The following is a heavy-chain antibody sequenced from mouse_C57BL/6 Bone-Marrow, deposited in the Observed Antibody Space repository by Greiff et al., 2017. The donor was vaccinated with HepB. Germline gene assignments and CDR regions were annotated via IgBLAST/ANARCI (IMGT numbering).Heavy chain of an antibody. CDR2: IRLKSDNYAT. CDR1: GFTFSNYW. J-gene: IGHJ4*01. Sequence: EVKVEESGGGLVQPGGSMKLSCVASGFTFSNYWMNWVRQSPEKGLEWVAQIRLKSDNYATHYAESVKGRFTISRDDSKSSVYLQMNNLRAEDTGIYYCTDIYYYGSKAMDYWGQGTSVTVSS. CDR3: TDIYYYGSKAMDY. D-gene: IGHD1-1*01. V-gene: IGHV6-3*01.